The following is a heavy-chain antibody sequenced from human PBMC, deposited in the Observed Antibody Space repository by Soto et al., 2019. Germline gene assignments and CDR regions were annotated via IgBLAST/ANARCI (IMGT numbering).Heavy chain of an antibody. D-gene: IGHD6-6*01. Sequence: PGESLRLSCAASGFTFSSYAMSWVRQAPGKGLEWVSAISASAASTYYADSVKGRFTISRDNSKNTLFLQVNSLRAEDTALYYCAKGGPYSSSSYDYWGQGTLVTVYS. J-gene: IGHJ4*02. CDR1: GFTFSSYA. CDR2: ISASAAST. V-gene: IGHV3-23*01. CDR3: AKGGPYSSSSYDY.